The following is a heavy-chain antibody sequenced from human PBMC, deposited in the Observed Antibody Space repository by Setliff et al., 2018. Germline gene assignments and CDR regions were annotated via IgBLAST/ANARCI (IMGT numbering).Heavy chain of an antibody. J-gene: IGHJ3*02. D-gene: IGHD4-17*01. CDR3: ARDYGASDGCDI. CDR1: GYTFTSYG. CDR2: XSXXXXNX. V-gene: IGHV1-18*01. Sequence: ASVKVSCKASGYTFTSYGISWVRQAPGQGLDWMGWXSXXXXNXNYVXXLQGRVTMTTDTSTSTAYMELRSLRSDDTALYYCARDYGASDGCDIWGQGTMGTVAS.